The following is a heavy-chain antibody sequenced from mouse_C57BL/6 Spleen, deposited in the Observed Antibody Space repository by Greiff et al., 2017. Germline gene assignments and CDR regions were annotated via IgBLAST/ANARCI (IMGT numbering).Heavy chain of an antibody. CDR3: ASDGYYVDYAMDY. Sequence: EVKLVESGGDLVKPGGSLKLSCAASGFTFSSYGMSWVRQTPDKRLEWVATISSGGSYTYYPDSVKGRFTISRDNAKNTLYLQMSSLKSEDTAMYYCASDGYYVDYAMDYWGQGTSVTVSS. V-gene: IGHV5-6*01. D-gene: IGHD2-3*01. J-gene: IGHJ4*01. CDR1: GFTFSSYG. CDR2: ISSGGSYT.